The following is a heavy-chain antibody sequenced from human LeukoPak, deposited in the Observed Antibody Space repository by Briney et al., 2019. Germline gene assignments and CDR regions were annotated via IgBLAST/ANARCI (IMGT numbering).Heavy chain of an antibody. D-gene: IGHD3-22*01. CDR3: ATETYYDSSGYYVGDAFDI. V-gene: IGHV3-23*01. CDR2: ISGSGGST. Sequence: PGGSLRLSCAASGFTFSSYAMSWVRQAPGKGLEWVSAISGSGGSTYYADSVKGRFTISRDNSKNTLYLQMNSLRAEDTVVYYCATETYYDSSGYYVGDAFDIWGQGTMVTVSS. J-gene: IGHJ3*02. CDR1: GFTFSSYA.